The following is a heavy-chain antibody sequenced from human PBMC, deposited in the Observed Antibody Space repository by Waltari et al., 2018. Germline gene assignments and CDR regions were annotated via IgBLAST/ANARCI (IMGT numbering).Heavy chain of an antibody. J-gene: IGHJ4*02. CDR3: AHSPSVNYDTSGYYYV. Sequence: QITLKESGPTLVKPTQTLTLTCTFSGFSFTTSGVGVGWIRPPPGKALEWLAFIYWDDDKRYSPSLRSRLTITKDTSKNQVVLTVTNMDPVDTATYYCAHSPSVNYDTSGYYYVWGQGTLITVSS. V-gene: IGHV2-5*02. CDR2: IYWDDDK. D-gene: IGHD3-22*01. CDR1: GFSFTTSGVG.